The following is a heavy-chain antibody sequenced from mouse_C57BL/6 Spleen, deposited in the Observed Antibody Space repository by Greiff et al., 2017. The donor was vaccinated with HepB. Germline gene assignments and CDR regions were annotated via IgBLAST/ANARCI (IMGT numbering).Heavy chain of an antibody. CDR1: GYAFSSYW. CDR2: IYPGDGDT. D-gene: IGHD2-3*01. CDR3: ARESYDAYFDY. V-gene: IGHV1-80*01. Sequence: VKLVESGAELVKPGASVKISCKASGYAFSSYWMNWVKQRPGKGLEWIGQIYPGDGDTNYNGKFKSKATLTADKSSSTAYMQLSSLTSEDSAVYFCARESYDAYFDYWGQGTTLTVSS. J-gene: IGHJ2*01.